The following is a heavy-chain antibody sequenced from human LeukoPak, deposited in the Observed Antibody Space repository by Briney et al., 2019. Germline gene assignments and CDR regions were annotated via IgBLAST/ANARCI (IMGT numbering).Heavy chain of an antibody. CDR2: IYYSGST. V-gene: IGHV4-30-4*01. J-gene: IGHJ4*02. CDR1: GGSISSGDYY. D-gene: IGHD6-13*01. Sequence: SQTLSLTCTVSGGSISSGDYYWSWIRQPPGKGLEWIGYIYYSGSTYYNPSLKGRVTISVDTSKNQFSLKLSSVTAADTAVYYCARAHGTYYFDYWGQGTLVTVSS. CDR3: ARAHGTYYFDY.